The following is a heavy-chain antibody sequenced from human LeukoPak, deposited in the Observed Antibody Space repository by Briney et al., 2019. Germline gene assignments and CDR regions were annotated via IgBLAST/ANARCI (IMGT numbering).Heavy chain of an antibody. J-gene: IGHJ3*02. CDR1: GFTFSSYA. D-gene: IGHD3-22*01. V-gene: IGHV3-30*04. CDR2: ISYDGSNK. CDR3: ARVEGFGYYDSSGYPHGDRDYAFDI. Sequence: GRSLRLSCAASGFTFSSYAMHWVRQAPGKGLEWVAVISYDGSNKYYADSVKGRFTISRDNSKNTLYLQMNSLRAEDTAVYYCARVEGFGYYDSSGYPHGDRDYAFDIWGQGTMVTVSP.